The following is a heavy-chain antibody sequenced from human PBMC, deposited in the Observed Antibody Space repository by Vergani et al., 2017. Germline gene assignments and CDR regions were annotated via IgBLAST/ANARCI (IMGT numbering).Heavy chain of an antibody. D-gene: IGHD2-21*02. CDR3: AGDCPGGGGDWSAGWYVDL. CDR2: LTAFFGTT. J-gene: IGHJ2*01. CDR1: GGPFNNSA. V-gene: IGHV1-69*13. Sequence: QVQLVQSGAEVKKPGSSVKVSCKASGGPFNNSAFSWVRQVPGQGLEWMERLTAFFGTTDYAQKFQGRFTITADEFTKTVDMQLSNLRAEDTAVYYCAGDCPGGGGDWSAGWYVDLWGRGTLVTVSS.